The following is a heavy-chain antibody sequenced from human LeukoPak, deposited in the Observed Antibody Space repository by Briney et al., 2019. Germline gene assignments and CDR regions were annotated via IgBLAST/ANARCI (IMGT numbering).Heavy chain of an antibody. CDR2: LSDSGVST. V-gene: IGHV3-23*01. CDR3: AKDDPGGGAYYFDY. CDR1: GFTFSSYA. D-gene: IGHD3-10*01. J-gene: IGHJ4*02. Sequence: PGGSLRLSCAASGFTFSSYAMTWVRQAPGKGLEWVSALSDSGVSTFYADSVKGRFTISRDNSNNTLYLQMSSLRAEDTAVYYCAKDDPGGGAYYFDYWGQGTLVTGSS.